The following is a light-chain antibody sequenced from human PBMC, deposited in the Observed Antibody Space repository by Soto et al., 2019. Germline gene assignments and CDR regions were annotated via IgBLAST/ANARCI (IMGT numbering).Light chain of an antibody. J-gene: IGKJ2*02. CDR3: QQYGSSPGT. Sequence: EIVLTQSPGTLSLSPGERATLSCRASQSVSSNFLAWYQQKPGQAPKLLISGASSRATGIPDRFSGSGSGTGFTLTISRLEPEGFALYSCQQYGSSPGTFGQGTKLEIK. V-gene: IGKV3-20*01. CDR2: GAS. CDR1: QSVSSNF.